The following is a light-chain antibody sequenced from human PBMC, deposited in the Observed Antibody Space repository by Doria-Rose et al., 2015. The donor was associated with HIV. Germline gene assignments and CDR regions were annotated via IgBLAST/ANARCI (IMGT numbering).Light chain of an antibody. CDR2: DGS. V-gene: IGKV3-20*01. J-gene: IGKJ1*01. Sequence: ETLMTQSPGTLSLSPGERATLSCTARQSFSSTYLAWYQQKPGQAPSLLIYDGSTRATSIPDRSSASGSVTDVTLTINRLEPEEFALYYCHQYGSSWTFGQGTKVEI. CDR3: HQYGSSWT. CDR1: QSFSSTY.